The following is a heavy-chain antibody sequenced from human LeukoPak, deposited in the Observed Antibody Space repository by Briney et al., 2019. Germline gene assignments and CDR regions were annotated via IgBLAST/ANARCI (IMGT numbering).Heavy chain of an antibody. CDR3: ARDAGVVPVGY. CDR2: ISSSSSYI. D-gene: IGHD2-2*01. J-gene: IGHJ4*02. CDR1: GFTFSSYS. V-gene: IGHV3-21*01. Sequence: GGSLRLSCAASGFTFSSYSMNWVRQAPGKGLEWVSSISSSSSYIYYADSVKGRFTISRANAKNSLSLQMNSLRAEDTAVYYCARDAGVVPVGYWGQGTLVTVSS.